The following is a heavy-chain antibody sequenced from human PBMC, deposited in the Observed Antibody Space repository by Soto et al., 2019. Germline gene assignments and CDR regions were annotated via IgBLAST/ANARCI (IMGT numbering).Heavy chain of an antibody. CDR2: MNPNSGNT. J-gene: IGHJ4*02. V-gene: IGHV1-8*01. CDR3: ARGGYYYDSSAYYRPFDY. D-gene: IGHD3-22*01. CDR1: GYTFTSYD. Sequence: QVQLVQSGAEVKKPGASVKVSCKASGYTFTSYDINWVRQATGQGLEWMGWMNPNSGNTGYAQKFQGRGTMTRDPSISTAYMEVSSLRSEDTAVYYCARGGYYYDSSAYYRPFDYWGQGPLVTVSS.